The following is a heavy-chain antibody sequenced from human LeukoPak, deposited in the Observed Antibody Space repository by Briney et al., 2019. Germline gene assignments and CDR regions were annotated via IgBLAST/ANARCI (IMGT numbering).Heavy chain of an antibody. V-gene: IGHV1-46*01. CDR3: ARGCSGTYCTHYFQH. D-gene: IGHD1-26*01. CDR1: GYTFTSYG. CDR2: INPSGGST. J-gene: IGHJ1*01. Sequence: ASVKVSCKASGYTFTSYGISWVRQAPGQGLEWMGIINPSGGSTTYAQKFQGRVTMTRDTSTSTVYMELSSLRAEDTAVYYCARGCSGTYCTHYFQHWGQGTLVTVSS.